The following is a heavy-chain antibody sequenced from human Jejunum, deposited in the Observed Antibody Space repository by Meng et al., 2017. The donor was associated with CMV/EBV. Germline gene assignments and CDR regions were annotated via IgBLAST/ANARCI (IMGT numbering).Heavy chain of an antibody. CDR1: GFPFGSYW. CDR3: ARDLWGLGDY. V-gene: IGHV3-74*01. Sequence: SFSASGFPFGSYWMHWVRQTPEKGLVWVSRITSDGTTTGYADSVKGRFTISRDNAKNTLYLQMNSLRAEDTAVYYCARDLWGLGDYWGQGTLVTVSS. J-gene: IGHJ4*02. D-gene: IGHD1-26*01. CDR2: ITSDGTTT.